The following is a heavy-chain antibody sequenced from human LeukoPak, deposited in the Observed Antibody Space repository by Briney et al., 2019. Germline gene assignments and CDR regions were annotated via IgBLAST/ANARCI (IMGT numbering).Heavy chain of an antibody. CDR2: ISYDGSNK. V-gene: IGHV3-30*04. Sequence: PGGSLRLSCAASGFTFSSYALHWVRQSPSKGLECVAVISYDGSNKSYADSVKGRFTISRDNSKNTLYLQMNSLRAEDTAVYYCAKEYSYGPHDYYYYYMDVWGKGTTVTISS. CDR3: AKEYSYGPHDYYYYYMDV. J-gene: IGHJ6*03. CDR1: GFTFSSYA. D-gene: IGHD5-18*01.